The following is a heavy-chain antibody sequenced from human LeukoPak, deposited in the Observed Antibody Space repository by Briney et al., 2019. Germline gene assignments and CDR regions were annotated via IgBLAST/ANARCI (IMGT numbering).Heavy chain of an antibody. CDR1: GFTFSSYW. CDR2: IKSDGRT. V-gene: IGHV3-74*01. CDR3: ARAPSEIGGYFPEYFRH. Sequence: PGGSLRLACAASGFTFSSYWMHWVRQAPRKGMVWVSRIKSDGRTNYADSVKGRFTISRANATNTISLKMNGLRAEETGVYYCARAPSEIGGYFPEYFRHWGEGTLVTVSS. D-gene: IGHD3-22*01. J-gene: IGHJ1*01.